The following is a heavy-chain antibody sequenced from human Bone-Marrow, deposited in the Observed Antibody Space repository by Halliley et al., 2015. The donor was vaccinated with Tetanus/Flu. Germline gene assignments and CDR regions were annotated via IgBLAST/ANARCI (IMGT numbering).Heavy chain of an antibody. J-gene: IGHJ3*02. V-gene: IGHV4-31*02. CDR3: ARGEDHGDYRAFDI. CDR2: IYYSGTA. Sequence: IWYIYYSGTAYYNPSLKSRLTISVDPSQNQFSLKRGSVNAADTAVYYCARGEDHGDYRAFDIWGQGTMVTVSS. D-gene: IGHD4-17*01.